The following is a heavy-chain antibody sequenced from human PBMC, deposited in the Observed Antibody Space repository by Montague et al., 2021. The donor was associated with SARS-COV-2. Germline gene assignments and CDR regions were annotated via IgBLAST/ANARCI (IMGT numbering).Heavy chain of an antibody. D-gene: IGHD4-17*01. V-gene: IGHV4-39*01. Sequence: SDTLSLTRTVSGDSTSCPNCYWGWIRQAPGKGLDWIGTIYNSGTTYYNPSLKSRLTISIDTSKNQFSLKLTSVTAADTAVYYCARHRNYGDHSLDNWFHPWGQRTLVTVSS. J-gene: IGHJ5*02. CDR1: GDSTSCPNCY. CDR3: ARHRNYGDHSLDNWFHP. CDR2: IYNSGTT.